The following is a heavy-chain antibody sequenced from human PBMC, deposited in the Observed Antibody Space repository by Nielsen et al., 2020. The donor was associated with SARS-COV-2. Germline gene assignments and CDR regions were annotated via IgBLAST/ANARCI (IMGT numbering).Heavy chain of an antibody. CDR2: ISWDGGST. J-gene: IGHJ3*02. V-gene: IGHV3-43*01. Sequence: GGSLRLSCAASGFTFDDYTMHWVRQAPGKGLEWVSLISWDGGSTYYADSVKGRFRISRDNSKNVLFLQMSSLRVEDTAIYYCAKDDVVRGDAFDIWGQGTLVTVSS. CDR1: GFTFDDYT. D-gene: IGHD3-10*01. CDR3: AKDDVVRGDAFDI.